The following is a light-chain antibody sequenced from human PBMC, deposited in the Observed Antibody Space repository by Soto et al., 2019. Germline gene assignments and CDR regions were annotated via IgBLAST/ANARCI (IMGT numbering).Light chain of an antibody. V-gene: IGKV2-28*01. CDR3: MQALQTPLT. Sequence: DIVMTQSPLSLPVTPGEPASISCRSSQSLLHSNGYKYLDWYLQKPGQSPQLLIYLGSNRASGVPGRFSGSGSGTDFTLKISRVEAEDVGVYYCMQALQTPLTFGQGTKLEIK. CDR1: QSLLHSNGYKY. CDR2: LGS. J-gene: IGKJ2*01.